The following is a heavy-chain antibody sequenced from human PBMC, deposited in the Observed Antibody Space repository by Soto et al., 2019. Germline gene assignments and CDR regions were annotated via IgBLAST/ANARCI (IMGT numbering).Heavy chain of an antibody. V-gene: IGHV3-23*01. CDR2: ISGSDGKT. CDR1: GFSFGSYA. J-gene: IGHJ4*02. Sequence: GGSLRLSCAASGFSFGSYALSWVRQAPGKGLEWVSTISGSDGKTFYADSVKGRFSISRDTSQNTLNLQMNSLRADDTAIYYCARWSYLDYWGQGTRVTVSS. CDR3: ARWSYLDY. D-gene: IGHD3-3*01.